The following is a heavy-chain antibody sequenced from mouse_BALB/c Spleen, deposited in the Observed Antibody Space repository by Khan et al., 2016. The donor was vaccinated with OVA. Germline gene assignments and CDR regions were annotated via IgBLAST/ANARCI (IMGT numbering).Heavy chain of an antibody. CDR3: ARGYFGNYEFVY. D-gene: IGHD2-1*01. J-gene: IGHJ3*01. CDR1: GYTFTSNW. CDR2: IFPGTGTT. Sequence: QVQLKQSGAELVKPGASVKLSCKTSGYTFTSNWTQWVKQRPGQGLGGIGQIFPGTGTTYYNENFKGKATLTVDTSANTAYMQFNSVTSEDSAVYFCARGYFGNYEFVYWGQGTLVTVSP. V-gene: IGHV1S132*01.